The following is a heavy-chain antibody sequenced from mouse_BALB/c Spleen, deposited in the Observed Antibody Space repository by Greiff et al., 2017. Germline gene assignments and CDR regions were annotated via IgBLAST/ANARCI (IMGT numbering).Heavy chain of an antibody. V-gene: IGHV1-9*01. CDR3: ARSGVWSYYAMDY. CDR2: ILPGSGST. CDR1: GYTFSSYW. Sequence: VQRVESGAELMKPGASVKISCKATGYTFSSYWIEWVKQRPGHGLEWIGEILPGSGSTNYNEKFKGKATFTADTSSNTAYMQLSSLTSEDSAVYYCARSGVWSYYAMDYWGQGTSVTVSS. J-gene: IGHJ4*01. D-gene: IGHD2-10*02.